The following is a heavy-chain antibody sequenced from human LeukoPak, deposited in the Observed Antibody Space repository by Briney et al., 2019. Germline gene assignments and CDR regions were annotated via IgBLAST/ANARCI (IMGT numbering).Heavy chain of an antibody. CDR1: GFTVSSNY. CDR3: ATSYQLLRSPLYY. J-gene: IGHJ4*02. V-gene: IGHV3-53*01. D-gene: IGHD2-2*01. Sequence: GGSLRLSCAASGFTVSSNYMSWVRQAPGKGLEWVSVIYSGGSTYYADSVKGRFTISRDNSKNTLYLQMNSLRAEDTAVYYCATSYQLLRSPLYYWGQGTLVTVSS. CDR2: IYSGGST.